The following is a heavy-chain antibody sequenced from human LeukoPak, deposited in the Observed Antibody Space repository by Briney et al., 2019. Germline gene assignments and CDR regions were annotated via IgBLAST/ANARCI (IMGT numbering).Heavy chain of an antibody. CDR1: GFVFDSHD. Sequence: GGSLRLSCGASGFVFDSHDMHWVRQAPGKGLQWVAYIRTDGYHTYYADSVKGRFTITRDNAKNSLYLQMNSLRAEDTAVYYCARDLGYSSGPNYWGQGTRVTVSS. D-gene: IGHD6-19*01. V-gene: IGHV3-30*02. CDR2: IRTDGYHT. CDR3: ARDLGYSSGPNY. J-gene: IGHJ4*02.